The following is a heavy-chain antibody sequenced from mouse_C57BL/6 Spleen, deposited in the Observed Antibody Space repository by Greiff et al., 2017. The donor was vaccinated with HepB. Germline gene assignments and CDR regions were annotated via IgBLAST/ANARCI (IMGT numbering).Heavy chain of an antibody. CDR3: ALNGYSYAMDY. J-gene: IGHJ4*01. Sequence: EVKLVESGPGLVKPSQSLSLTCSVTGYSITSGYYWNWIRQFPGNKLEWMGYISYDGSNNYNPSLKNRISITRDTSKNQFFLKLNSVTTEDTATYYCALNGYSYAMDYWGQGTSVTVSS. D-gene: IGHD2-3*01. CDR1: GYSITSGYY. V-gene: IGHV3-6*01. CDR2: ISYDGSN.